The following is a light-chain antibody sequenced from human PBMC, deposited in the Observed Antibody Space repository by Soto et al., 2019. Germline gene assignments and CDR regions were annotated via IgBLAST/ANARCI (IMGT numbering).Light chain of an antibody. CDR1: QSISGY. V-gene: IGKV1-39*01. Sequence: DIQMTQSPSCRSGSVVDIVSITVLTSQSISGYLNWYRHKPGKAPTLLIYAASTLQSGVPSRFSGSGSGTDFTLTISNLQPEHFATYYCQQSYSTLPITFGQGTRLEIK. CDR2: AAS. J-gene: IGKJ5*01. CDR3: QQSYSTLPIT.